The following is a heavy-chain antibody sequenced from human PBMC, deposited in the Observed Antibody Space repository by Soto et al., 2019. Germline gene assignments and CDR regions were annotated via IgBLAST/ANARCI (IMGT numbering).Heavy chain of an antibody. CDR3: AKDMRGRSSSSRYYYGMDV. Sequence: EVQLVESGGGLVQPGRSLRLSCAASGFPFDDFAMHWVRQAPGKGLEWVSGISWDSGTIVYVDSVKGRFTISRDNAKNSLYLQMNSLRAEDTDLYYCAKDMRGRSSSSRYYYGMDVWGQGTTVTVSS. D-gene: IGHD6-13*01. CDR1: GFPFDDFA. V-gene: IGHV3-9*01. J-gene: IGHJ6*02. CDR2: ISWDSGTI.